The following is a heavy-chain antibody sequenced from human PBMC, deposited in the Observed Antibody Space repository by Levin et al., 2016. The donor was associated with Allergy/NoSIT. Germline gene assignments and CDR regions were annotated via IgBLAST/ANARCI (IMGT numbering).Heavy chain of an antibody. Sequence: SETLSLTCTVSGGSVSSGSSYWSWIRQPPGKGLEWIGYIYYSGSTNYNPSLKSRVTISVDTSKNQCSLKLNSVTAADTAVYYCARHRHGSGSYLNYYYGMDVWGQGTTVTVSS. CDR2: IYYSGST. CDR1: GGSVSSGSSY. J-gene: IGHJ6*02. CDR3: ARHRHGSGSYLNYYYGMDV. D-gene: IGHD3-10*01. V-gene: IGHV4-61*01.